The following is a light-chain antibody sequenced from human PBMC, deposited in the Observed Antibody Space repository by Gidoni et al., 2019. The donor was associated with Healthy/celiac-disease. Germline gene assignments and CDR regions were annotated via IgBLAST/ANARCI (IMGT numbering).Light chain of an antibody. J-gene: IGKJ2*03. V-gene: IGKV3-20*01. CDR1: QSVSSRY. CDR2: GAS. CDR3: QQYGSSPPLYS. Sequence: EIVLTQSPGTLSLSPGARATLSCRASQSVSSRYLAWYQQQPGQAPRLLIYGASSRATGIPDRFSGSGSGTDFTLTISRLEPEDFAVYYGQQYGSSPPLYSFXXXTKLEIK.